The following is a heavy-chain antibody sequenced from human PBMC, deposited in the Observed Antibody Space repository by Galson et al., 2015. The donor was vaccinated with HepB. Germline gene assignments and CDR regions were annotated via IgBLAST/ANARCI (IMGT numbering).Heavy chain of an antibody. CDR1: GYVFSSYG. CDR2: ISGYHGNT. J-gene: IGHJ4*02. D-gene: IGHD3-22*01. Sequence: SVKVSCKASGYVFSSYGISWVRQAPGQGLEWMGWISGYHGNTNYAPRLRDRLTMTRDTSTNTAYMELRSLRSDDTAVYYCARIYDSSGYYAASGHYFDHWGQGTLVTVSA. CDR3: ARIYDSSGYYAASGHYFDH. V-gene: IGHV1-18*01.